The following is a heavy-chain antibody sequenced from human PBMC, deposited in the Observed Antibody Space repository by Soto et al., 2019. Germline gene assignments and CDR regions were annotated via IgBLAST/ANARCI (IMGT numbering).Heavy chain of an antibody. CDR3: ARENFVYYGSGSYYTLYYFDY. J-gene: IGHJ4*02. CDR2: IYYSGST. V-gene: IGHV4-59*01. D-gene: IGHD3-10*01. CDR1: GGSISSYY. Sequence: ETLSLTCTVSGGSISSYYWSWIRQPPGKGLEWIGYIYYSGSTNYNPSLKSRVTISVDTSKNQFSLKLSSVTAADTAVYYCARENFVYYGSGSYYTLYYFDYWGQGTLVTVSS.